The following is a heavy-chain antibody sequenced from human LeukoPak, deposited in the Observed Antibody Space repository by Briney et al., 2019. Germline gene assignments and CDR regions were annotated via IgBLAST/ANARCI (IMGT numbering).Heavy chain of an antibody. J-gene: IGHJ4*02. Sequence: GGSLRLSCAASGFTFSSFDLNWVRQAPGKGLEWVSNIGSSSRTIYYADSVKGRFTISRDNGKNSLYLQMNSLRAEDTAVYYCARSAVAGRGAVDYWGQGTLVTVSS. CDR1: GFTFSSFD. V-gene: IGHV3-48*01. CDR2: IGSSSRTI. D-gene: IGHD6-19*01. CDR3: ARSAVAGRGAVDY.